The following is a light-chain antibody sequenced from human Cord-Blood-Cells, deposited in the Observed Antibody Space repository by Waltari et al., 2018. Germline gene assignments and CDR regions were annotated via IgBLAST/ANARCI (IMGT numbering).Light chain of an antibody. CDR3: CSYAGSSSWV. J-gene: IGLJ3*02. CDR1: GGAVGVLNF. Sequence: ALLHPPPGSGFLGHSSTTPATGTGGAVGVLNFVPWYQQHPGKAPKLMIYEVSNRPSGVSNRFSGSKSGNTASLTISGLQAEDEADYYCCSYAGSSSWVFGGGTKLTVL. V-gene: IGLV2-23*02. CDR2: EVS.